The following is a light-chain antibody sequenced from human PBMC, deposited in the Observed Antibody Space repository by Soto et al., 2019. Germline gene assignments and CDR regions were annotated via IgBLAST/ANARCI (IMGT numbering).Light chain of an antibody. V-gene: IGKV1-5*03. CDR2: KAS. J-gene: IGKJ1*01. Sequence: DIQMTQSPSTLSASVGDRVTITCPASQSISSWLAWYQQKPGKAPKLLIYKASSLESGVPSRFSGSGSGTEFTLNISSLQPDDFATYYCQQYNSYLSTFGQGTKVEIK. CDR1: QSISSW. CDR3: QQYNSYLST.